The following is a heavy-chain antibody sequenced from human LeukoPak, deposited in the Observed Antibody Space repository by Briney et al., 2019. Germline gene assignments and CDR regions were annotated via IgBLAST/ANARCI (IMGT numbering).Heavy chain of an antibody. V-gene: IGHV4-34*01. J-gene: IGHJ4*02. CDR2: INHSGST. D-gene: IGHD3-16*02. Sequence: PPETLSPTRALYGGSSSGYYCSWIRQPPGKGLEWIGEINHSGSTNYNPSLKSRVTISVDTSKNQFSLELSSVTAADTAVYYCARGYVWGSYRSYYFDYWGQGTLVTVSS. CDR3: ARGYVWGSYRSYYFDY. CDR1: GGSSSGYY.